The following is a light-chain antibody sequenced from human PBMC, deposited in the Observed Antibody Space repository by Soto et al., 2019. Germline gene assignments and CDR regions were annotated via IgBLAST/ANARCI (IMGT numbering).Light chain of an antibody. CDR2: AAS. Sequence: DIQMTQSPSALSASLGDRVTITCRASQDIANFLAWYQHKPGKVPKLLIYAASTLQSGVPSLFSGSGSGTDFTLTISSLQPEDVATYYCKKYNSAPPFGPGTKVDIK. J-gene: IGKJ3*01. CDR3: KKYNSAPP. V-gene: IGKV1-27*01. CDR1: QDIANF.